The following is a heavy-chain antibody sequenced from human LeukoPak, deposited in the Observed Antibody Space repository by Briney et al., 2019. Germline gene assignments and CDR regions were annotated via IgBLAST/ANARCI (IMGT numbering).Heavy chain of an antibody. CDR3: ARLGREHDYSTRGYYYYMDV. V-gene: IGHV4-39*01. J-gene: IGHJ6*03. CDR2: IYYSGST. D-gene: IGHD4-11*01. CDR1: GGSISSSSYY. Sequence: SETLSLTCTVSGGSISSSSYYWGWIRQPPGKGLEWIGSIYYSGSTYYNPSLKSRVTISVDTSKNQFSLKLSSVTAADTAVYYCARLGREHDYSTRGYYYYMDVWGKGTTVTVSS.